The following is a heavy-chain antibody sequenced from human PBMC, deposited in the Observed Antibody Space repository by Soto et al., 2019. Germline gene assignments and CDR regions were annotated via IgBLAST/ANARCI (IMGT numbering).Heavy chain of an antibody. V-gene: IGHV3-64D*08. J-gene: IGHJ6*02. CDR1: GFTFSSYA. Sequence: GGSLRLSCSASGFTFSSYAMHWVRQAPGKGLEYVSAISSNGGSTYYADSVKGRFTISRDNSKNTLYLQMSSLRAEDTAVYYCVNFPWFGEFVLAVDGMDVWGQGTTVTVSS. D-gene: IGHD3-10*01. CDR2: ISSNGGST. CDR3: VNFPWFGEFVLAVDGMDV.